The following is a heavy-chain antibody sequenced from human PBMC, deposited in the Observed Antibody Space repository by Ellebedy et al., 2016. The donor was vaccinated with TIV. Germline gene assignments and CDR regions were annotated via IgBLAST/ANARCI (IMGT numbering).Heavy chain of an antibody. J-gene: IGHJ6*02. V-gene: IGHV3-21*01. Sequence: PGGSLRLSCAASGFTFSSYSMNWVRQAPGKGLEWVSSISSSSSYIYYADSVKGRFTISRDNAKNSLYLQMNSLRAEDTAVYYCARDRDYYDSSGYYYYGMDVWGQGTTVTVSS. CDR1: GFTFSSYS. D-gene: IGHD3-22*01. CDR2: ISSSSSYI. CDR3: ARDRDYYDSSGYYYYGMDV.